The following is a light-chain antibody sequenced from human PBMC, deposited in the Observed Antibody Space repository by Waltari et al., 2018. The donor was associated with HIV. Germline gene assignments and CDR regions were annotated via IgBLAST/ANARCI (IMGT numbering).Light chain of an antibody. CDR1: QDINNY. CDR2: ASS. Sequence: DIQLTQSPSFLSASVGDRVTITCRASQDINNYLAWYRQKPGKAPELLIYASSTLQSGVPSRFSGSGSGTEFTLTISSLQREDFATYYCQQLNSYPLTFGGGTKVGI. CDR3: QQLNSYPLT. V-gene: IGKV1-9*01. J-gene: IGKJ4*01.